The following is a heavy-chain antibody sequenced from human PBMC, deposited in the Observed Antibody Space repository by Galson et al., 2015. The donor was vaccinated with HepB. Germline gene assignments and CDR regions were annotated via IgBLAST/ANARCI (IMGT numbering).Heavy chain of an antibody. D-gene: IGHD6-19*01. J-gene: IGHJ4*02. CDR3: ARDRGSGWAQPFDY. CDR1: GFTFRTYT. Sequence: SLRLSCAASGFTFRTYTMNWVRQAPGKGLEWVSSIRGSSSFIYYADSVRGRFTISRDNAKNSLYLQMNSLRAEDTALYYCARDRGSGWAQPFDYWGQGTLVTVSS. CDR2: IRGSSSFI. V-gene: IGHV3-21*04.